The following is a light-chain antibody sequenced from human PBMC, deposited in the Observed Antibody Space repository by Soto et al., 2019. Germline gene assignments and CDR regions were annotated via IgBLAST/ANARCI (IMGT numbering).Light chain of an antibody. CDR2: LGS. CDR1: QSLLRSDGYSS. V-gene: IGKV2-28*01. J-gene: IGKJ4*01. CDR3: MQARQAPPT. Sequence: DIVMTQSPVSLPVTPGEPAFISCRSSQSLLRSDGYSSLDWYRQKSGQSPQLLIHLGSIRSSVVPGMFSGRGSGTDFTLKISRVEAEDVGVCFCMQARQAPPTFGGGTRVDLK.